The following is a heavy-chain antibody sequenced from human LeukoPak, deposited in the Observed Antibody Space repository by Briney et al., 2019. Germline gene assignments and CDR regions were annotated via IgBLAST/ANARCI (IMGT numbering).Heavy chain of an antibody. CDR1: GYTFTSYG. CDR2: ISAYNGNT. D-gene: IGHD3-10*01. J-gene: IGHJ6*02. CDR3: AQNTYYYGSGSYYYYYGMDV. V-gene: IGHV1-18*01. Sequence: GASVKVSCKASGYTFTSYGISWVRQAPGQGLEWMGWISAYNGNTNYAQKLQGRVTMTTDTSTSTAYMELRSLRSDDTAVYYCAQNTYYYGSGSYYYYYGMDVWGQGTTVTVSS.